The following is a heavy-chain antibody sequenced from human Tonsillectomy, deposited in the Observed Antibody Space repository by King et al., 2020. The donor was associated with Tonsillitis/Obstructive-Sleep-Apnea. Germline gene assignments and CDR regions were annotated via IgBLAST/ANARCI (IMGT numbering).Heavy chain of an antibody. CDR3: ARTSDYVVY. CDR2: MSSSGSHT. V-gene: IGHV3-11*05. D-gene: IGHD3-3*01. CDR1: GFTFRDYY. Sequence: QLVQSGGGLVTPGGSLRLSCAASGFTFRDYYRSWIRQAPGKGLEWVSYMSSSGSHTNYADSVKGRFTISRDNAKNSLFLQMNSLRAEDTAVYYCARTSDYVVYWGQGTLVTVSS. J-gene: IGHJ4*02.